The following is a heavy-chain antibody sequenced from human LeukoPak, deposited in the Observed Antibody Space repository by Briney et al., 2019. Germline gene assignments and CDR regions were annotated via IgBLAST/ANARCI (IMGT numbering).Heavy chain of an antibody. CDR2: IYYTGNT. Sequence: PSETLSLTCTVSGDSITNYFWSWIRQPPGKGLEWTGYIYYTGNTNYKPSLKSRVTISVDTSTNQFSLRLRSVTAADTAVYYCAKGSRAVVVPKYDYWGQGTLVTVSS. D-gene: IGHD2-2*01. CDR3: AKGSRAVVVPKYDY. J-gene: IGHJ4*02. CDR1: GDSITNYF. V-gene: IGHV4-59*01.